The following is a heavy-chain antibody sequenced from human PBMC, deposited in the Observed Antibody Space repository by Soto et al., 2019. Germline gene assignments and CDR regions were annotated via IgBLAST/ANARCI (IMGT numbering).Heavy chain of an antibody. CDR1: GFTFISYA. V-gene: IGHV3-30-3*01. CDR3: ARDRLFESNTFYYNYGMDL. CDR2: ISYDESDK. J-gene: IGHJ6*02. Sequence: GGSLRLSCAASGFTFISYAMYWVRQAPGKGLEWVAVISYDESDKYYADSVKGRFTISRDNSKNTLYLQMNSLRGEDTAVYYCARDRLFESNTFYYNYGMDLWGQGTAVTVS. D-gene: IGHD3-9*01.